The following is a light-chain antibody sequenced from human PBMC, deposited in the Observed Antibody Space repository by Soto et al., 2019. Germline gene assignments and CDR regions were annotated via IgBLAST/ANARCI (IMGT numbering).Light chain of an antibody. J-gene: IGKJ3*01. CDR2: GAS. V-gene: IGKV3-20*01. CDR1: QSVSSSY. CDR3: QQYGSSSLT. Sequence: EIVLTQSPGTLSLSPGERATLSCRASQSVSSSYLAWYQQKAGQAPRLLIYGASSRATGIPDRFSGSGSGTDFTLTISRLEPEDFAVYYCQQYGSSSLTFGPGTKVDIK.